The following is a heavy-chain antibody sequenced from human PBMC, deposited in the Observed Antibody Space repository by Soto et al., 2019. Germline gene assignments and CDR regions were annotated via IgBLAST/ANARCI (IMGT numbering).Heavy chain of an antibody. CDR3: TTAYDSSGQDY. D-gene: IGHD3-22*01. CDR2: IKSKTDGGTT. CDR1: GFTFSNAW. J-gene: IGHJ4*02. Sequence: EVQLVESGGGLVKPGGSLRLSCAASGFTFSNAWMSWVRQAPGKGPEWVGRIKSKTDGGTTDYAAPVKGRFTISRDDSKNTLYLQMNSLKTEDTAVYYCTTAYDSSGQDYWGQGTLVTVSS. V-gene: IGHV3-15*01.